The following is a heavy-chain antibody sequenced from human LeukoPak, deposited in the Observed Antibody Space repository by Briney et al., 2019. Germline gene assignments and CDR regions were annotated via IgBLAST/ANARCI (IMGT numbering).Heavy chain of an antibody. CDR2: FGHSGTI. D-gene: IGHD2-21*02. J-gene: IGHJ4*02. V-gene: IGHV3-48*03. CDR3: TTSLPHVVDVTTSDGGN. CDR1: GFTFSSYA. Sequence: GGSLRLSCAASGFTFSSYAMNWIRQAPGKGLEWVSYFGHSGTIHYADSVRGRFTISRDNAKMSLYLQMNSLRAEDTAVYYCTTSLPHVVDVTTSDGGNWGQGTLVTVSS.